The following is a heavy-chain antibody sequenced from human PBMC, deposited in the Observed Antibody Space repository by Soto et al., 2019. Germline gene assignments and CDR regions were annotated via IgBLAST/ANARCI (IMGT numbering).Heavy chain of an antibody. D-gene: IGHD7-27*01. CDR1: GFTFSSYG. CDR2: IWYDGSNK. Sequence: GGSLRLSCAASGFTFSSYGMHWVRQAPGKGLEWVAVIWYDGSNKYHADSVKGRFTISRDNSKNTLYLQMNSLRAEDTAVYYCAREGYKTGDFDYWGQGTLVTVSS. V-gene: IGHV3-33*01. J-gene: IGHJ4*02. CDR3: AREGYKTGDFDY.